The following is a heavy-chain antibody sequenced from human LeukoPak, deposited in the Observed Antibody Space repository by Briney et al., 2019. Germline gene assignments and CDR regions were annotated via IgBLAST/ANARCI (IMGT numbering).Heavy chain of an antibody. D-gene: IGHD4-17*01. Sequence: PSETLSLTCTVSGGSISSYYWSWIRQPPGKGLEWIGYIYYSGSTNYNPSLKSRVTISVDTSKNQFSLKLSSVTAADTAVYYCARDESGDYVPHFGYWGQGTLVTVSS. J-gene: IGHJ4*02. V-gene: IGHV4-59*01. CDR1: GGSISSYY. CDR2: IYYSGST. CDR3: ARDESGDYVPHFGY.